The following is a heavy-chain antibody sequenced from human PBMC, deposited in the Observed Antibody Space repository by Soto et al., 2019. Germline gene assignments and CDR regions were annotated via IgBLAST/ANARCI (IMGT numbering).Heavy chain of an antibody. Sequence: SETLSLTCAVYGGSFSGYYWSWIRQPPGKGLEWIGEINHSGSTNYNPSIKSRVTISVDTSKNQFSLKLSSVTAADTAVYYCARGRRYCSSTSCYSTLSYYFDYWGQGTLVTVSS. CDR1: GGSFSGYY. CDR3: ARGRRYCSSTSCYSTLSYYFDY. V-gene: IGHV4-34*01. D-gene: IGHD2-2*01. CDR2: INHSGST. J-gene: IGHJ4*02.